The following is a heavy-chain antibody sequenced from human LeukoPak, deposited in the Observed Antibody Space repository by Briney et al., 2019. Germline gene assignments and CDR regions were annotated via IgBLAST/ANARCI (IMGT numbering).Heavy chain of an antibody. D-gene: IGHD4-23*01. V-gene: IGHV1-8*03. CDR3: ARRLGLRWDLQAFDI. J-gene: IGHJ3*02. Sequence: ASVEVSCKASGYTFTSHDINWVRQATGQGLEWMGWMNPNSGNTGYAQKFQGRVTITRNNSISTVYMELSSLRSEDTAVYYCARRLGLRWDLQAFDIWGQGTMVTVPS. CDR2: MNPNSGNT. CDR1: GYTFTSHD.